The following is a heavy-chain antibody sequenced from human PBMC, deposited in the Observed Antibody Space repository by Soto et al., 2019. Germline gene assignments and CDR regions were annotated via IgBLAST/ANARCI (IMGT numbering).Heavy chain of an antibody. CDR3: ARSRRGAYSSGWYSPSGYYNYGIDV. J-gene: IGHJ6*02. Sequence: ASVKVSCKASGYTFISHDINWVRQATGQGLEWMGWMNPHSGNTGYAQKFQGRITMTRNTSISTAYLQWSSLKASDTAMYYCARSRRGAYSSGWYSPSGYYNYGIDVWGQGTKVTVSS. CDR1: GYTFISHD. V-gene: IGHV1-8*01. CDR2: MNPHSGNT. D-gene: IGHD6-19*01.